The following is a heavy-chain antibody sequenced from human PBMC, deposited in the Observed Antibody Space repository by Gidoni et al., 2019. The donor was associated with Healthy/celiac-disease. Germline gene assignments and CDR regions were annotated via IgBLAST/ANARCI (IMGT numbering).Heavy chain of an antibody. CDR1: GFTFSSYW. D-gene: IGHD3-22*01. V-gene: IGHV3-74*01. J-gene: IGHJ4*02. Sequence: EVQLVESGGGLVQPGGSLRLSCAASGFTFSSYWMHWVRQAPGKGLVWVSRINSDGSSTSYADSVKGRFTISRDNAKNTLYLQMNSLRAEDTAVYYCARTDDSSGYYTASVDYWGQGTLVTVSS. CDR3: ARTDDSSGYYTASVDY. CDR2: INSDGSST.